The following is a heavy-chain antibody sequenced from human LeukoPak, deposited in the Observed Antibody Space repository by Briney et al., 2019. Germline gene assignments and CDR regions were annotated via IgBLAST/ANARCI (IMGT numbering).Heavy chain of an antibody. Sequence: ASVKVSCKGTGYIFSNYGISWVRQAPGHGLEWMGWISSGGNTNYAPKFQDRATMTTDPSTSTAYMELRSLRFDDTAVYYCARDFAWGSGGAPIDDNWLDPWGQGTLVTVSS. J-gene: IGHJ5*02. CDR1: GYIFSNYG. D-gene: IGHD7-27*01. CDR2: ISSGGNT. V-gene: IGHV1-18*01. CDR3: ARDFAWGSGGAPIDDNWLDP.